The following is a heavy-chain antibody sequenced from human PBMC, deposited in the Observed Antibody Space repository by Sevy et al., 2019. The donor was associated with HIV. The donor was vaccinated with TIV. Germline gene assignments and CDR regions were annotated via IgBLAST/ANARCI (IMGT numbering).Heavy chain of an antibody. V-gene: IGHV3-21*01. J-gene: IGHJ3*02. Sequence: GGSLRLSCAASGFTFSSYSMNWVRQAPGKGLEWVSSISSSSSYIYYADSAKGRFTISRDNAKNSLYLQMNSLRAEETAVYYCARVRLTMIVDDAFDIWGQGTMVTVSS. CDR2: ISSSSSYI. D-gene: IGHD3-22*01. CDR1: GFTFSSYS. CDR3: ARVRLTMIVDDAFDI.